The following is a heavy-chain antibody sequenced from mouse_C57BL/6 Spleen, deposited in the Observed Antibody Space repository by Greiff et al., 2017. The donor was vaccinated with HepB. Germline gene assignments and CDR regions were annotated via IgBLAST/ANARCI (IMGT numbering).Heavy chain of an antibody. CDR1: GYTFTDYY. J-gene: IGHJ2*01. CDR2: INPNNGGT. CDR3: ARDLVTTVVAFDY. Sequence: EVQLQQSGPELVKPGASVKISCKASGYTFTDYYMNWVKQSHGKSLEWIGDINPNNGGTSYNQKFKGKATLTVDKSSSTAYMELRSLTSEDSAVYYCARDLVTTVVAFDYWGQGTTLTVSS. D-gene: IGHD1-1*01. V-gene: IGHV1-26*01.